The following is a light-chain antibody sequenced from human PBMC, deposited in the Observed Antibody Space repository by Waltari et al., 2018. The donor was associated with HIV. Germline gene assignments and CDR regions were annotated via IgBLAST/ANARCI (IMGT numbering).Light chain of an antibody. V-gene: IGLV2-14*01. Sequence: QSAPTQPASVSGSPGQSITISCTGTTSDIGGYNHVSWYQQHPDKAPKLVIYEVSNRPSCVSNRLSGSKSGNTASLTLSGLQAEDEADYYCSSYTSSSTVVFGGGTKLTVL. CDR1: TSDIGGYNH. J-gene: IGLJ2*01. CDR3: SSYTSSSTVV. CDR2: EVS.